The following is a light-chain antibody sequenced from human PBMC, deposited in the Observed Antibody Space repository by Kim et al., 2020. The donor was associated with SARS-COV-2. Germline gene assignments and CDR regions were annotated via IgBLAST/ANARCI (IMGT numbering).Light chain of an antibody. Sequence: LSAGERATLSCMASQSCSSNYLAWYQQKPGQAPRLLIYGATSRATGNPDRFSGSGSGTDFTLTISRLEPEDFAVYYCQQYGDSPRFGPGTKVDIK. V-gene: IGKV3-20*01. J-gene: IGKJ3*01. CDR2: GAT. CDR3: QQYGDSPR. CDR1: QSCSSNY.